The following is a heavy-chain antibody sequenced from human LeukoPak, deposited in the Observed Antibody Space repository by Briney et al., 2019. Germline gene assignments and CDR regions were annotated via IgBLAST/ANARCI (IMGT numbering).Heavy chain of an antibody. V-gene: IGHV4-30-4*08. CDR1: GGSFSGYY. CDR3: ARWSIAVAGVGY. Sequence: SETLSLTCAVYGGSFSGYYWSWIRQPPGKGLEWIGYIYYSGSTYYNPSLKSRVTISVDTSKNQFSLMLSSVTAADTAVYYRARWSIAVAGVGYWGQGTLVTVSS. CDR2: IYYSGST. J-gene: IGHJ4*02. D-gene: IGHD6-19*01.